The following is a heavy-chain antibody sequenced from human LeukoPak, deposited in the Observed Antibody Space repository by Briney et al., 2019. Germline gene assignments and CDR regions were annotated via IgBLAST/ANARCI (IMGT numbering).Heavy chain of an antibody. CDR1: GFIFSNYG. D-gene: IGHD3-10*01. CDR3: ARGRGWDYYGSESYYNTKPYYMDV. Sequence: GGSLRLSCAASGFIFSNYGMHWVRQAPGKGLEWVAFIRYDGSIKYYADSVKGRFAISRDNSKKTLFLQMNNLRVEDTAVYYCARGRGWDYYGSESYYNTKPYYMDVWGKGTTVTVSS. V-gene: IGHV3-30*02. CDR2: IRYDGSIK. J-gene: IGHJ6*03.